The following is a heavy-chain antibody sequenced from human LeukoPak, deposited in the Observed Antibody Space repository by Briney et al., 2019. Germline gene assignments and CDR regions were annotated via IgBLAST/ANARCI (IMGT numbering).Heavy chain of an antibody. D-gene: IGHD4-23*01. V-gene: IGHV3-48*02. CDR3: AKGSYGGNSPEYFQH. J-gene: IGHJ1*01. CDR2: ITASGTAM. Sequence: GGSLRLSCAASGFTFSSYSMNWVRQAPGKGLEWVSHITASGTAMFYADSVKGRFTISRDNAKNSLYLQMNSLRDEDTAVYYCAKGSYGGNSPEYFQHWGQGTLVTVSS. CDR1: GFTFSSYS.